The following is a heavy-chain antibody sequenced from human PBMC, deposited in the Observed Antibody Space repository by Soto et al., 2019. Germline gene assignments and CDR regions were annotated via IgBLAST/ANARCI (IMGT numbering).Heavy chain of an antibody. Sequence: PGGSLRLSCAASGFTFSSNGMHWVRQAPGKGLEWVAVISYDGSNKYYADSVKGRFTISRDNSKNTLYLQMNSLRAEDTAVYYCAKDRVDSSAWGQGTLVTVSS. CDR3: AKDRVDSSA. J-gene: IGHJ5*02. CDR2: ISYDGSNK. D-gene: IGHD6-19*01. V-gene: IGHV3-30*18. CDR1: GFTFSSNG.